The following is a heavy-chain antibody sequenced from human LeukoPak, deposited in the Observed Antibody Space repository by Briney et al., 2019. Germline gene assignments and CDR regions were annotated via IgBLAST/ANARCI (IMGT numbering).Heavy chain of an antibody. CDR3: ARHERDGYNHGGADY. CDR1: GGSISSSSYY. CDR2: IDYSGST. Sequence: SETLSLTCTVSGGSISSSSYYWGWIRQPPGKGLEWIGSIDYSGSTYYNPSLKSRVTISVDTSKNQFSLKLSSVTAADTAVYYCARHERDGYNHGGADYWGQGTLVTVSS. D-gene: IGHD5-24*01. V-gene: IGHV4-39*01. J-gene: IGHJ4*02.